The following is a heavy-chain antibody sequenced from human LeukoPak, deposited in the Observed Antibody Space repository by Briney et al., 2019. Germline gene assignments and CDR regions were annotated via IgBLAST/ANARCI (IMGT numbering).Heavy chain of an antibody. Sequence: SETLSLTCDVSGYSISSGHYWGWIRQSPGKGLEWIASMYNSGSTYFKSSLKGRVTISLDTPKNQFSLTLNSVTAADTAVYYCARHVYGRHQLQAYHFDYWGQGILVTVSS. V-gene: IGHV4-38-2*01. J-gene: IGHJ4*02. CDR1: GYSISSGHY. D-gene: IGHD2-2*01. CDR2: MYNSGST. CDR3: ARHVYGRHQLQAYHFDY.